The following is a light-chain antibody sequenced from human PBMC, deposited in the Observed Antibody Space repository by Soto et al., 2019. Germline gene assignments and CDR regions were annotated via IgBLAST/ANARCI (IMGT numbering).Light chain of an antibody. J-gene: IGKJ1*01. CDR1: QSVSIW. V-gene: IGKV1-5*03. CDR2: KSS. CDR3: QQFNTSPWT. Sequence: DIQMTQSPSTLSASEGDRVTISCRASQSVSIWLAWYQQKPGRAPKLLIYKSSILESGVPSRFSGSGSGTEFTLTISSLQPDDFATYYCQQFNTSPWTFGHGTKVEIK.